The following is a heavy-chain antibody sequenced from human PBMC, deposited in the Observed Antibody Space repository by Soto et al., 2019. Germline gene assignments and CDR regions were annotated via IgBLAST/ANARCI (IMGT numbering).Heavy chain of an antibody. CDR2: ISYDGSNK. V-gene: IGHV3-30*18. D-gene: IGHD3-22*01. J-gene: IGHJ4*02. Sequence: QVQLVESGGGVVQPGRSLRLSCAASGFTFSSYGMHWVRQAPGKGLEWVAVISYDGSNKYYADSVKGRFTISRDNSKNTLYLQMNSLRAEDTAVYYGAKDRFEGLYYDSSGYDYWGQGTLVTVSS. CDR3: AKDRFEGLYYDSSGYDY. CDR1: GFTFSSYG.